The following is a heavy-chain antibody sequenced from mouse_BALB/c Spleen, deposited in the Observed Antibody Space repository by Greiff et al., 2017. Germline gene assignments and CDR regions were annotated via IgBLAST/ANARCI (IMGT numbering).Heavy chain of an antibody. CDR1: GYSFTGYH. V-gene: IGHV1-39*01. J-gene: IGHJ4*01. CDR3: ARYDEPDYYAMDY. D-gene: IGHD2-3*01. Sequence: EVQLQESGPELAKPGASVKISCKASGYSFTGYHMNWVKQSNGKSLEWIGNIDPYYGGTSYNQKFKGKATLTVDKSSSTAYMQLKSLTSEDSAVYYSARYDEPDYYAMDYWGQGTSVTGSS. CDR2: IDPYYGGT.